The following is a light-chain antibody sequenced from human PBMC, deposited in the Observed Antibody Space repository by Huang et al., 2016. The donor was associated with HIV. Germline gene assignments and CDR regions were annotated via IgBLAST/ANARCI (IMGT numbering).Light chain of an antibody. V-gene: IGKV1-39*01. J-gene: IGKJ1*01. CDR1: QSINTY. Sequence: DIQMTQSPSSLSASVGDRVTITCRANQSINTYLNWFQQKPGKAPKVMISSASTLQSGVPSRFSGGGSGTHFTLTITSLQPEDFATYYCQQTYTGVTFGQGTKVEIK. CDR2: SAS. CDR3: QQTYTGVT.